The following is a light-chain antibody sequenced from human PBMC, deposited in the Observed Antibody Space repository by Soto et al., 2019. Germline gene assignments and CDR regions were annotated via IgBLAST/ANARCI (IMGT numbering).Light chain of an antibody. V-gene: IGKV1-5*03. CDR3: QQYKSYLYT. Sequence: DIQMTQSPSALSASVGDRVTITCRASQSINVWLAWYQQKPGKAPKLLIYKASSLEGGVPSRFSGSGSGIEFTLTISSLQPDDFATYDCQQYKSYLYTFGQGTKLEIK. CDR2: KAS. J-gene: IGKJ2*01. CDR1: QSINVW.